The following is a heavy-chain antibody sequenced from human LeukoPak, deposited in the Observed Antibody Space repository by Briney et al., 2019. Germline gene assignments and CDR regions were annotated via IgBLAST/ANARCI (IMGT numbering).Heavy chain of an antibody. Sequence: PSETLSLTCTISGDSFSRDNYYWGLVRQPPGKGLEWIGTVYYNGNTQYNPSLKSRVTISVDTSKNQVSLKLDAVTAADTAVYFCARADPTIYQHPVDSWGQGTLVTVSS. CDR2: VYYNGNT. CDR3: ARADPTIYQHPVDS. D-gene: IGHD5-12*01. J-gene: IGHJ4*02. CDR1: GDSFSRDNYY. V-gene: IGHV4-39*07.